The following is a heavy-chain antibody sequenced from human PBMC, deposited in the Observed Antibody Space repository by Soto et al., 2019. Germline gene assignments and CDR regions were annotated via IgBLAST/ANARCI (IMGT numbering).Heavy chain of an antibody. CDR2: ISGSGGST. V-gene: IGHV3-23*01. D-gene: IGHD3-10*01. Sequence: PWWSLRLSCSASVFTCSSYAMSWFRQAPGKGLEWVSAISGSGGSTYYADSVKGRFTISRDNSKNTLYLQMNSLRAEDTAVYYCAKDMLWFGELAPASAGMDVWGQGTTVTVSS. CDR3: AKDMLWFGELAPASAGMDV. J-gene: IGHJ6*02. CDR1: VFTCSSYA.